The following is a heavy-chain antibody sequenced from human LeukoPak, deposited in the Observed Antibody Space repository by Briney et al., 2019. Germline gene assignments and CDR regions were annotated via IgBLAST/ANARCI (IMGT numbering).Heavy chain of an antibody. CDR2: VNPNSGNT. CDR3: ARAKSSNIVANAFLIN. Sequence: GASVKVSCKASGYIFSTYDIHWVRQATGQGLEWMGWVNPNSGNTDFGQKFQGRLTITRNTSISTVYMELSSLRAEDTALYYCARAKSSNIVANAFLINWGQGTLVTVSS. J-gene: IGHJ4*02. V-gene: IGHV1-8*03. D-gene: IGHD5-12*01. CDR1: GYIFSTYD.